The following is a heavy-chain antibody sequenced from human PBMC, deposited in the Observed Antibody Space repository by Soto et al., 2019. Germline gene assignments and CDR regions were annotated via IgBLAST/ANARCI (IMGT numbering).Heavy chain of an antibody. J-gene: IGHJ6*02. CDR1: EFTFSSYS. CDR3: ARGHFCVTMDV. V-gene: IGHV3-23*01. CDR2: VNGGGDIT. Sequence: EVQLLESGGGLLQPGGSLRLSCAASEFTFSSYSMIWVRQAPGKGLELVSVVNGGGDITYYAESVKGRFTISRDNSKNKLYLQMNSLRAEDKAVFYCARGHFCVTMDVWGQGTTVTVSS. D-gene: IGHD3-3*02.